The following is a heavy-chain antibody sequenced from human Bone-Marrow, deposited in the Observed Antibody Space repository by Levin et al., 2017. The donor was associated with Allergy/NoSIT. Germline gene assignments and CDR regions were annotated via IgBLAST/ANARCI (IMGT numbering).Heavy chain of an antibody. D-gene: IGHD1-26*01. CDR1: GYIFTSAW. Sequence: ASVKFSCKTSGYIFTSAWIAWVRQVPGKGLEWMGIIYPSDSETTYSPSFRGQVTISADQSTNTAYLHLNRLKASDTAIYYCARHEGYLLRGRFFYFGMDVWGQGTSVTVSS. CDR3: ARHEGYLLRGRFFYFGMDV. J-gene: IGHJ6*02. CDR2: IYPSDSET. V-gene: IGHV5-51*01.